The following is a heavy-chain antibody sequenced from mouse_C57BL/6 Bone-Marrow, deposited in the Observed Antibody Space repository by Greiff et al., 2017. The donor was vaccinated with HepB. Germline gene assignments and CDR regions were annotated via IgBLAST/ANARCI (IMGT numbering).Heavy chain of an antibody. CDR1: GYSITSGYY. Sequence: EVKLQESGPGLVKPSQSLSLTCSVTGYSITSGYYWNWIRQFPGNKLEWMGYISYDGSNNYNPSLKNRISITRDTSKNQFFLKLNSVTTEDTATYYCANYYYGSSYVAWFAYWGQGTLVTVSA. V-gene: IGHV3-6*01. D-gene: IGHD1-1*01. CDR2: ISYDGSN. CDR3: ANYYYGSSYVAWFAY. J-gene: IGHJ3*01.